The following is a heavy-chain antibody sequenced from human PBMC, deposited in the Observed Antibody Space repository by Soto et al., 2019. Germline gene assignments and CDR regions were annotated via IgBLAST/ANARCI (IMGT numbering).Heavy chain of an antibody. CDR2: MNPNSGNT. CDR3: ASRNFGVEY. D-gene: IGHD3-9*01. V-gene: IGHV1-8*01. Sequence: ASVKVSCKASGYTCTSYDINWVRQATGHGLEWMGWMNPNSGNTGYAQKVQGRVTMSRDSSISTVYMELSTLRSEDTAVYYCASRNFGVEYWGQGTLVTVSS. CDR1: GYTCTSYD. J-gene: IGHJ4*02.